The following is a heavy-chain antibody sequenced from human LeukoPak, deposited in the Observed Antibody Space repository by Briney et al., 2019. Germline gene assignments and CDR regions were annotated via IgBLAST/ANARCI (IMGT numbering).Heavy chain of an antibody. CDR3: ATGVATAFTY. D-gene: IGHD5-12*01. V-gene: IGHV1-2*02. CDR1: GYTFTGYY. Sequence: ASVKVSCKASGYTFTGYYIHWVRQAPGQGLEWMAFINPDSGDSYSAPKFQGRVTMTRDTSISTASMEVNWLTSDDTAVYYCATGVATAFTYWGQGTLVTVSS. J-gene: IGHJ4*02. CDR2: INPDSGDS.